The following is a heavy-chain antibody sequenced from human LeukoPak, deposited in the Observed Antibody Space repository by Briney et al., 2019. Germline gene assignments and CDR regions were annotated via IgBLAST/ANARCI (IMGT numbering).Heavy chain of an antibody. Sequence: PSETLSLTCAVYGGSFSGYYWSWVRQAPGKGLEWVSVIYSGGSTYYADSVKGRFTISRHNSKNTLYLQMNSLRAEDTAVYYCASMVRGVRSSYYFDYWGQGTLVTVSS. CDR2: IYSGGST. CDR3: ASMVRGVRSSYYFDY. V-gene: IGHV3-53*04. J-gene: IGHJ4*02. D-gene: IGHD3-10*01. CDR1: GGSFSGYY.